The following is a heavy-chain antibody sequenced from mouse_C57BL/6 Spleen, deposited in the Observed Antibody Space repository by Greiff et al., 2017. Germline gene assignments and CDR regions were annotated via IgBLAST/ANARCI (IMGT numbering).Heavy chain of an antibody. V-gene: IGHV3-1*01. CDR3: ARAYYGSSPHFDY. Sequence: VQLQQSGPGMVKPSQSLSLTCTVTGYSITSGYDWHWIRHFPGNKLEWMGYISYSGSTNYNPSLKSRISITHDTSKNHFFLKLNSVTTEDTATYYCARAYYGSSPHFDYWGQGTTLTVSS. D-gene: IGHD1-1*01. J-gene: IGHJ2*01. CDR2: ISYSGST. CDR1: GYSITSGYD.